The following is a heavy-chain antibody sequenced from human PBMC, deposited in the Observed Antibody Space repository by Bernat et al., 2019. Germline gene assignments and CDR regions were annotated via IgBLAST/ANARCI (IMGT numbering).Heavy chain of an antibody. D-gene: IGHD6-19*01. J-gene: IGHJ6*02. CDR2: IWYDGSNK. CDR3: ARSREVAGTRGYYYYYGMDV. V-gene: IGHV3-33*01. CDR1: GFTFSSYG. Sequence: QVQLVESGGGVVQPGRSLRLSCAASGFTFSSYGMHWVRQAPGKGLEWVAVIWYDGSNKCYADSVKGRFTISRDNSKNTLYLQMNSLRAEDTAVYYCARSREVAGTRGYYYYYGMDVWGQGTTVTVSS.